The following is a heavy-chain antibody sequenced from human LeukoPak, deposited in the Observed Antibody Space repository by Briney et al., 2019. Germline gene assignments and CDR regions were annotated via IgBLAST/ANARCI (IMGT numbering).Heavy chain of an antibody. Sequence: SETLSLTCTVSGGSISSYYWSWIRQPPGKGLEWIGCIYYSGSTNYNPSLKSRVTISVDTSKNQFSLKLSSVTAADTAVYYCARVIAVAGPMDSYYFDYWGQGTLVTVSS. V-gene: IGHV4-59*01. J-gene: IGHJ4*02. D-gene: IGHD6-19*01. CDR3: ARVIAVAGPMDSYYFDY. CDR1: GGSISSYY. CDR2: IYYSGST.